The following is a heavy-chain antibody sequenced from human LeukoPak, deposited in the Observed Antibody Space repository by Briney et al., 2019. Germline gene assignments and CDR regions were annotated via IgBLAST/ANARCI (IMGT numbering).Heavy chain of an antibody. V-gene: IGHV4-39*01. D-gene: IGHD1-1*01. CDR2: FYYSGST. Sequence: SETLSLTCTVVSGGSISSSSYYWGWIRQPPGKGLEWIGSFYYSGSTYYNPTLKSRVTISADTSKNQFSLKLSSVTAADTAVYYCARLWRAAIDYGGQGILVTVSS. J-gene: IGHJ4*02. CDR1: GGSISSSSYY. CDR3: ARLWRAAIDY.